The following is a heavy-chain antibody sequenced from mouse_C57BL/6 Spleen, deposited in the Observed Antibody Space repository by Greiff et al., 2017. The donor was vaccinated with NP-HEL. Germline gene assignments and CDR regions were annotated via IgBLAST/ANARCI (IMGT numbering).Heavy chain of an antibody. CDR3: AIDWMDDYDAAGAMDY. D-gene: IGHD2-4*01. V-gene: IGHV1-76*01. CDR2: IYPGSGNT. CDR1: GYTFTDYY. J-gene: IGHJ4*01. Sequence: VQLQQSGAELVRPGASVKLSCKASGYTFTDYYINWVKQRPGQGLEWIARIYPGSGNTYYNEKFKGKATLTAEKSSSTAYMQLSSLTSEDSAVYFCAIDWMDDYDAAGAMDYWGQGTSVTDSS.